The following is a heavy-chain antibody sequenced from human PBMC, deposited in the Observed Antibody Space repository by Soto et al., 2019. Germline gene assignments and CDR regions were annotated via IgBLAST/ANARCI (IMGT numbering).Heavy chain of an antibody. CDR2: IWYDGSNK. CDR3: ARSPTSDPLYGSGSSQPLDYYYYYMDV. V-gene: IGHV3-33*01. CDR1: GFSFITYG. Sequence: SLRLSCAATGFSFITYGIHWVRQAPGKGLEWVAVIWYDGSNKYYADSVKGRFTISRDNSKNTLYLQMNSLRAEDTAVYYRARSPTSDPLYGSGSSQPLDYYYYYMDVWGKGTTVTVSS. D-gene: IGHD3-10*01. J-gene: IGHJ6*03.